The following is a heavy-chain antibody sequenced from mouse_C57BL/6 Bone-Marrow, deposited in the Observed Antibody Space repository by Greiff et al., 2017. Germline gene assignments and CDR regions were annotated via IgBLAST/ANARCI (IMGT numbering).Heavy chain of an antibody. Sequence: QVQLQQPGAELVKPGASVKVSCKASGYTFTSYWMHWVKQRPGQGLEWLGRIHPSDSATNYNQKFKGKATLTVDKSSSTAYMQLSSLTSEDAAVYYGAPLIYYYGSSYVDDWGQGTTLTVSS. CDR1: GYTFTSYW. CDR2: IHPSDSAT. V-gene: IGHV1-74*01. CDR3: APLIYYYGSSYVDD. D-gene: IGHD1-1*01. J-gene: IGHJ2*01.